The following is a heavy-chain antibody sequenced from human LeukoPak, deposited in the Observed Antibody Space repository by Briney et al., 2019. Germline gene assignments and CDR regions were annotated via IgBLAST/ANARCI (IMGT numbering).Heavy chain of an antibody. V-gene: IGHV1-3*01. Sequence: ASVKVSCKASGYTFTGYYMHWVRQAPGQGLEWMAWIYAGNGNTKYSQRFQDRVSLTRDASASTAYMELSSLRSDDMAIYYCARGIWTSHAVGYYFDNWGQGTLLTVSS. J-gene: IGHJ4*02. CDR2: IYAGNGNT. CDR3: ARGIWTSHAVGYYFDN. D-gene: IGHD6-13*01. CDR1: GYTFTGYY.